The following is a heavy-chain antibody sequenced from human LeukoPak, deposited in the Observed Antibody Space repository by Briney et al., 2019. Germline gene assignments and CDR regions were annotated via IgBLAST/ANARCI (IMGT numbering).Heavy chain of an antibody. V-gene: IGHV3-48*03. CDR1: GFTFSSYE. CDR2: ISSSGTTI. J-gene: IGHJ4*02. CDR3: ARISSAWRPSDY. Sequence: GGSLRLSCAASGFTFSSYEMNWVRQAPGKGLQWVSYISSSGTTIYYADSVKGRFTISRDNAKNSLYLQMNSLRAEDTAVYYCARISSAWRPSDYWGQGTLVTVSS. D-gene: IGHD6-19*01.